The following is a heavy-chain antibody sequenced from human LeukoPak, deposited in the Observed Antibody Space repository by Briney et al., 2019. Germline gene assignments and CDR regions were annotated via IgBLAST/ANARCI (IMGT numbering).Heavy chain of an antibody. CDR2: MNPNSGNT. Sequence: ASVKVSCKASGDTFTSYDINWVRQATGQGLEWMGWMNPNSGNTGYAQKFQGRVTMTRNTSISTAYMELSSLRSEDTAVYYCARAITMIVVNLLDYWGQGTLVTVSS. CDR3: ARAITMIVVNLLDY. D-gene: IGHD3-22*01. CDR1: GDTFTSYD. J-gene: IGHJ4*02. V-gene: IGHV1-8*01.